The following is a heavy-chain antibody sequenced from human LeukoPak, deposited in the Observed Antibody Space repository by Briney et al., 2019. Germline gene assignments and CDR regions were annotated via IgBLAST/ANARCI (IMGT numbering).Heavy chain of an antibody. Sequence: GGSLRLSCAASGFTFSSYAMSWVRQAPGKGLEWVSAISGSGGSTYYADSVKGRFTISRDNSKNTLYLQMSSLRAEDTAVYYCAKDEPDYYDSSGYRHYYNGMDVWGQGTTVTVSS. CDR2: ISGSGGST. D-gene: IGHD3-22*01. CDR1: GFTFSSYA. CDR3: AKDEPDYYDSSGYRHYYNGMDV. V-gene: IGHV3-23*01. J-gene: IGHJ6*02.